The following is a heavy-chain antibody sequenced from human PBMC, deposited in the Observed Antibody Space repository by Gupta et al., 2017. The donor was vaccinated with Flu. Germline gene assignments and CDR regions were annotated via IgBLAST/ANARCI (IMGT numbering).Heavy chain of an antibody. CDR2: ISSGSGTL. Sequence: EVQLVAFGGGLVQPGGSLRLSCAASGFTFSSYSMNWVRQAPGKGLEWVSDISSGSGTLYYADSVKGRFTISRDNAKNSLYLQMNSLRDEDTAGYYCATERGGVSDYWGQGTLVTVAS. CDR1: GFTFSSYS. V-gene: IGHV3-48*02. D-gene: IGHD2-8*01. CDR3: ATERGGVSDY. J-gene: IGHJ4*02.